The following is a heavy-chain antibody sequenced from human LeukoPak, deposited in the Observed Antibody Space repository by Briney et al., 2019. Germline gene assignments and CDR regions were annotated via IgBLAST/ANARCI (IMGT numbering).Heavy chain of an antibody. CDR2: IYYSGST. J-gene: IGHJ4*02. CDR3: ASQDTVTTKFHY. D-gene: IGHD4-17*01. CDR1: GGSISSSSYY. V-gene: IGHV4-39*07. Sequence: PSETLSLTCTVSGGSISSSSYYWGWIRQPPGKGLEWIGSIYYSGSTYYNPSLKSRVTISVDTSKNQFSLKLSSVTAADTAVYYCASQDTVTTKFHYWGQGTLVTVSS.